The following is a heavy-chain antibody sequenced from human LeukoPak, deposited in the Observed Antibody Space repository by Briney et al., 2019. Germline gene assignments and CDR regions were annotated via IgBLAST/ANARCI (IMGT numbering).Heavy chain of an antibody. CDR1: GFSFSSHA. D-gene: IGHD2-15*01. Sequence: PGGSLRLSCAASGFSFSSHAMSWVRQAPGKGLEWVSAITATGGSTYYADSVKGRFTISRDNSKDTLYLQMNSLRAEDTAVYYCAKDVGSYFDYWGQGTLVTVS. CDR3: AKDVGSYFDY. J-gene: IGHJ4*02. V-gene: IGHV3-23*01. CDR2: ITATGGST.